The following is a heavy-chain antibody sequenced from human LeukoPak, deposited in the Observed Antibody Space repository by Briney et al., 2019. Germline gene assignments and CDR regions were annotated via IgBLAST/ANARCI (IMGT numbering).Heavy chain of an antibody. CDR1: GGSISSGSYY. J-gene: IGHJ3*02. D-gene: IGHD3-22*01. Sequence: KSSQTLSLTCTVSGGSISSGSYYWSWIRQPAGKGLEWIGRIYTSGSTNYNPFLKSRVTISVDTSKNQFSLKLSSVTAADTAVYYCARDAVVIDAFDIWGQGTMVTVSS. CDR3: ARDAVVIDAFDI. CDR2: IYTSGST. V-gene: IGHV4-61*02.